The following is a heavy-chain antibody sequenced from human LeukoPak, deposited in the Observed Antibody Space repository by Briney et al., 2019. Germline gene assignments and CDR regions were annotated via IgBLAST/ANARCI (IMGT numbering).Heavy chain of an antibody. Sequence: GGSLRLSCAASGFTSSDYYMSWIRQAPGKGLEWVSYISSSGSTIYYADSVKGRFTISRDNAKNSLYLQMNSLRAEDTAVYYCARDRRGIAVAGSLYHYWGQGTLVTVSS. V-gene: IGHV3-11*01. CDR3: ARDRRGIAVAGSLYHY. D-gene: IGHD6-19*01. J-gene: IGHJ4*02. CDR2: ISSSGSTI. CDR1: GFTSSDYY.